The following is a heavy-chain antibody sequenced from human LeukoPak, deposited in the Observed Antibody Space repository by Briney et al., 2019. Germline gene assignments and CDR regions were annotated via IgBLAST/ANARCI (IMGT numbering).Heavy chain of an antibody. V-gene: IGHV3-48*01. CDR1: GFTFSSYS. CDR2: ISSTSSTI. CDR3: ASDYMVRGVINPRYFDY. Sequence: PGGSLRLSCAASGFTFSSYSMNWVRQAPGKGLEWVSYISSTSSTIYYADSVKGRFTISRDNAKNSLYLQMNSLRAEDTAVYYCASDYMVRGVINPRYFDYWGQGTLVTVSS. J-gene: IGHJ4*02. D-gene: IGHD3-10*01.